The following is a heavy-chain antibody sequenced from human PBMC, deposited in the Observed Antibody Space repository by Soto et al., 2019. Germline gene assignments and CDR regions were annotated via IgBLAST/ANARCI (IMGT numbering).Heavy chain of an antibody. CDR2: ISGSGGST. CDR3: AKGLRGRYDSFDD. V-gene: IGHV3-23*01. Sequence: EVQLLESGGGLVQPGGSLRLSCAASGFTFSSYAMSWVRQAPGKGLEWVSAISGSGGSTYYADSVKGRFTISSDNSKNTLYLQMNSLRAEDTAVYYCAKGLRGRYDSFDDWGQGTLVTVSS. J-gene: IGHJ4*02. D-gene: IGHD5-12*01. CDR1: GFTFSSYA.